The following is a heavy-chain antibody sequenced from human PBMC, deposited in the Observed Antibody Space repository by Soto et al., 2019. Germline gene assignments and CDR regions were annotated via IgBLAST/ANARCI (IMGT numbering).Heavy chain of an antibody. Sequence: SETLSLTCAVSGASISSTDWWSWVRQPPGKGLEWIGYISHLESTYFHPSFKSRLTMSIDRTRNQFSLKLSSVTAADMAVYYCARGGGYDPFDYWGQGVLVTVSS. CDR2: ISHLEST. CDR1: GASISSTDW. V-gene: IGHV4-4*02. CDR3: ARGGGYDPFDY. J-gene: IGHJ4*02. D-gene: IGHD5-12*01.